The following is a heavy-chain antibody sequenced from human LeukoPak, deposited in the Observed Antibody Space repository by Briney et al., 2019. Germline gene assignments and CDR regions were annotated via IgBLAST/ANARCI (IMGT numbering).Heavy chain of an antibody. D-gene: IGHD6-13*01. CDR1: GFTFSSYS. Sequence: GGALRLSCAASGFTFSSYSMNWVRQAPGKGLEWVSSISSSSSYIYYADSVKGRFTISRDNAKNTVYLQMNSLRAEDTAVYYCARVRGCGSSWYEYYYYYYGMDVWGQGTTVTVSS. J-gene: IGHJ6*02. CDR3: ARVRGCGSSWYEYYYYYYGMDV. V-gene: IGHV3-21*01. CDR2: ISSSSSYI.